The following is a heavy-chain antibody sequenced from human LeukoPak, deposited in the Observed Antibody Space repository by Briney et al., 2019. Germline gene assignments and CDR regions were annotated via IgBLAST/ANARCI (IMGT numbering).Heavy chain of an antibody. V-gene: IGHV4-59*01. CDR1: GGSISSYY. D-gene: IGHD3-22*01. CDR2: IYYSGST. J-gene: IGHJ6*03. Sequence: PSETLSLTCTVSGGSISSYYWSWVRQPPGKGVEWVGYIYYSGSTNYNPSLKSRVTISVDTSKDQFSLKLTSGTAADTAVYYCARVGYYYDSSGYYYYYYYMDVWGKGTTVTISS. CDR3: ARVGYYYDSSGYYYYYYYMDV.